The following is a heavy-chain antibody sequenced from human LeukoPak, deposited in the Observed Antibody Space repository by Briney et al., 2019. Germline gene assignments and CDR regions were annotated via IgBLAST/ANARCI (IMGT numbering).Heavy chain of an antibody. CDR3: ARSARTPLNYYYYYMDV. Sequence: SETLSLTCAVYGVSFSGYYWSWIRQPPGKGLEWIGEINHSGSTNYNPSLKSRVTISVDTSKNQFSLKLSSVTAADTAVYYCARSARTPLNYYYYYMDVWGKGTTVTVSS. CDR1: GVSFSGYY. CDR2: INHSGST. D-gene: IGHD6-6*01. V-gene: IGHV4-34*01. J-gene: IGHJ6*03.